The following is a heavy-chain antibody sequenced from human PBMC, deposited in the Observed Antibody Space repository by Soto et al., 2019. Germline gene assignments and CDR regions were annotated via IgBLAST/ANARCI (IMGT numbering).Heavy chain of an antibody. CDR3: PHLHHQEHAYYG. CDR1: GFTVSGKKY. J-gene: IGHJ3*01. Sequence: DVQLVASGGGLMQPGESLRLSCAASGFTVSGKKYVAWVRQSPGKGLEWVSALYDRDGTYYADSVDGRFITSIDSSRTTVYVPRNSLRPTDPAVYSCPHLHHQEHAYYGWEQGTKVTVSS. CDR2: LYDRDGT. V-gene: IGHV3-53*01. D-gene: IGHD2-21*01.